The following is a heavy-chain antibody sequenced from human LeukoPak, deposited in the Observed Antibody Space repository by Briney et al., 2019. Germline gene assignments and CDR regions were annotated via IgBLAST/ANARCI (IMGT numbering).Heavy chain of an antibody. CDR2: INHSGST. J-gene: IGHJ4*02. Sequence: PSETLSLTCAVYGGSFSGYYWSWIRQPPGKGLEWIGEINHSGSTNYNPSLKSRVTISVDTSKSQFSLKLISVTAADMAVYYCARNPAPPDGVPDYWGQGALVTVSS. V-gene: IGHV4-34*01. CDR3: ARNPAPPDGVPDY. CDR1: GGSFSGYY. D-gene: IGHD2-15*01.